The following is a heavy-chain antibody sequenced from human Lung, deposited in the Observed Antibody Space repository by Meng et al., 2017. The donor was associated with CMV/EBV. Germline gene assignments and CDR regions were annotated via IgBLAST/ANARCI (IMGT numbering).Heavy chain of an antibody. D-gene: IGHD1-26*01. Sequence: GESXKISCAASGFSFSGYALNWVRQAPGKGLEWVSSISSSSSYIYYADSVKGRFTISRDNAKNSLFLQMNSLRADDTAVYFCASSWDGLGYWGQGTLVTVSS. CDR1: GFSFSGYA. CDR2: ISSSSSYI. V-gene: IGHV3-21*01. J-gene: IGHJ4*02. CDR3: ASSWDGLGY.